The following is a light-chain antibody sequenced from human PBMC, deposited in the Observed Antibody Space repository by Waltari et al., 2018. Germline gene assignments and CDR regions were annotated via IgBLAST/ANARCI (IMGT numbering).Light chain of an antibody. CDR1: ESVCDSTNNMSY. J-gene: IGKJ1*01. CDR3: QQYLTTPQT. V-gene: IGKV4-1*01. CDR2: WAS. Sequence: DIVMTQSLDSLAVSLGERATINCKSSESVCDSTNNMSYLTWYQQKPGQPPKLLISWASIREPGVPDRFSGSGSGTDFTLTISSLQAEDVAVYYCQQYLTTPQTFGQGTKVEIK.